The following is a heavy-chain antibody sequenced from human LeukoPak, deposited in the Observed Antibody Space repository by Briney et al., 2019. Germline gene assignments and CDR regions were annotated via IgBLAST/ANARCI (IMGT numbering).Heavy chain of an antibody. CDR3: ARDRHWNQGNFDY. J-gene: IGHJ4*02. Sequence: GASVKVSCKASAYTITGYYIPWVRQAPGQGLEWMGWINPNSGDTNYAQKFQGRVTMTRDTSINTAFMELSRLRSDDTAVYYCARDRHWNQGNFDYWGQGTLVTVSS. CDR1: AYTITGYY. CDR2: INPNSGDT. D-gene: IGHD1-1*01. V-gene: IGHV1-2*02.